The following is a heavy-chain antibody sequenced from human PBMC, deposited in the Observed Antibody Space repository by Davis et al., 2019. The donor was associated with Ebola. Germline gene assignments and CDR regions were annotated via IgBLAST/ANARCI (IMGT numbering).Heavy chain of an antibody. J-gene: IGHJ4*02. CDR2: IYSGDSDT. CDR1: GYSFTKYW. V-gene: IGHV5-51*01. CDR3: ARQEALYGSIDN. Sequence: GGSLRLSCKGSGYSFTKYWIAWVRQMPGKGLEWMGIIYSGDSDTRYRPSFEGQVTISVDRSINTAYLQWSSLKASDSAMYYCARQEALYGSIDNWGQGTLVTVSS. D-gene: IGHD6-13*01.